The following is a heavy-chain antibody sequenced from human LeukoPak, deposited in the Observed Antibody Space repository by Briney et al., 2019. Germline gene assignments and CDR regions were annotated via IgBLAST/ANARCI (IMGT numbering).Heavy chain of an antibody. CDR3: ARTESKCTSTSCYTEDY. D-gene: IGHD2-2*02. CDR1: GYTFTGYY. Sequence: ASVKVSCKAAGYTFTGYYMHWERQAPGQGLEWVGWIDPNNGGTNYAQKFQGRVTMTRDTSIGTAYMELSRLRSDDTAVYYCARTESKCTSTSCYTEDYWGQGTLVTVSS. CDR2: IDPNNGGT. J-gene: IGHJ4*02. V-gene: IGHV1-2*02.